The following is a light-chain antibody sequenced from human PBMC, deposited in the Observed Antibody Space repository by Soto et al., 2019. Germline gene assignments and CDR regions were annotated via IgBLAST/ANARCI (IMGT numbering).Light chain of an antibody. CDR3: QQYNSYSIT. Sequence: IQMTQSPSTLSASLVYRFTITCRASQSISSWLAWYQQKPGKAPKLLIYDASSLESGVPSRFSGSGSGTEFTLTISSLQPDDFATYYCQQYNSYSITFGQGTRLEIK. CDR2: DAS. V-gene: IGKV1-5*01. CDR1: QSISSW. J-gene: IGKJ5*01.